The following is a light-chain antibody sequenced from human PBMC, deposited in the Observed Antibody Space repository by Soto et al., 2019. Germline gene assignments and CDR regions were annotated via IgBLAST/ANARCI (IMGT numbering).Light chain of an antibody. J-gene: IGKJ5*01. CDR2: NAY. CDR1: QTFRGL. Sequence: FAISQTTVSLSLSKSSRTTLSSITSQTFRGLLAWYQQKHGQAPRLLIYNAYNRATGIRPRLSGSGAGTDFTLTNSMLEPKDYAVFYCQQYGTSEIIFGQGTRLENK. CDR3: QQYGTSEII. V-gene: IGKV3-11*01.